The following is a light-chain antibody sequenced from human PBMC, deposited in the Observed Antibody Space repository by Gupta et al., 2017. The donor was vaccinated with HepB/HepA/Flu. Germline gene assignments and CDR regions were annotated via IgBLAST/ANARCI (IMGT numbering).Light chain of an antibody. CDR1: QGISSY. CDR3: QQVYTYPRT. V-gene: IGKV1-9*01. CDR2: AAS. J-gene: IGKJ1*01. Sequence: DIQLTQSPSFLSASVGDRVTITCRASQGISSYLAWYQQRPGKALNLLIYAASNLQSGVPSRFSGSGSGTEFSLSISSLQPEDFATDYCQQVYTYPRTFGQGTKVEIK.